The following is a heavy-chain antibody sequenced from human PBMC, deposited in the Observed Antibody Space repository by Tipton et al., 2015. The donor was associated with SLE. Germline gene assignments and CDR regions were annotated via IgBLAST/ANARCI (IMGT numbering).Heavy chain of an antibody. D-gene: IGHD2-21*01. CDR2: IKPDGSVK. J-gene: IGHJ4*02. Sequence: SLRLSCAASRFSLGIYWMSWVRQVPGKGLEWVANIKPDGSVKYYVDSVKGRFTISRDNGKNLLYLEMNSLRAEDTAVFFCAREAYGSFYFDFWGQGTLGTVS. CDR1: RFSLGIYW. V-gene: IGHV3-7*01. CDR3: AREAYGSFYFDF.